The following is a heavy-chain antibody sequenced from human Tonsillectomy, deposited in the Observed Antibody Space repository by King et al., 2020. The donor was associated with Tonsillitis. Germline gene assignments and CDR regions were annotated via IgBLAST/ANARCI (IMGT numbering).Heavy chain of an antibody. D-gene: IGHD5-12*01. J-gene: IGHJ4*02. CDR3: ARRGGYGGYDLDY. Sequence: VQLVESGGGLVQPGGSLRLSCAASGFTFSSYSMNWVRQAPGKGLEWVSYISSSSSTIYYADSVKGRFTISRDNAKNSLYLQMNSLRAEDTAVYYCARRGGYGGYDLDYWGQGTLVTVSS. CDR2: ISSSSSTI. V-gene: IGHV3-48*01. CDR1: GFTFSSYS.